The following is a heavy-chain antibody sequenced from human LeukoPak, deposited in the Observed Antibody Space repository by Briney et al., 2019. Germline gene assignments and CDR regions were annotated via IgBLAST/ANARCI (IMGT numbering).Heavy chain of an antibody. V-gene: IGHV1-2*02. Sequence: ASVKVSCKASGYTFTGYYMHWVRQAPGQGLEWMGWINPNSGGTNYAQKFQGRVTMTRDTSISTAYMELSRLRSDGTAVYYCARDRGLRELSFDYWGQGTLVTVSS. CDR3: ARDRGLRELSFDY. J-gene: IGHJ4*02. CDR1: GYTFTGYY. D-gene: IGHD5-12*01. CDR2: INPNSGGT.